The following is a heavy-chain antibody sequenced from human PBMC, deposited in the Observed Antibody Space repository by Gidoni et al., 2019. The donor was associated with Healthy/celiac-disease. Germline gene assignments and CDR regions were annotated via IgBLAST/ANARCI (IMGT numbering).Heavy chain of an antibody. CDR2: ISSSSRTI. J-gene: IGHJ5*02. Sequence: EVQLVESGGGLVQPGGSLSLSCAASGFTFSSYSMNWVRQAPGKGLEWVSYISSSSRTIYYADSVKGRFTISRDNAKNSLYLQMNSLRDEDTAVYYCARDMGSGWTNWFDPWGQGTLVTVSS. CDR3: ARDMGSGWTNWFDP. D-gene: IGHD6-19*01. V-gene: IGHV3-48*02. CDR1: GFTFSSYS.